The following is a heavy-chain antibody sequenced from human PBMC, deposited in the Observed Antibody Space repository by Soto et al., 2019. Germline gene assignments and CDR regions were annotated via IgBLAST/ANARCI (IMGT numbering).Heavy chain of an antibody. CDR2: IIPILGIA. V-gene: IGHV1-69*02. Sequence: GASVKVSCKASGGTFSSYSISWVRQAPGQGLEWMGRIIPILGIANYAQKFQGRVTITADKSTSTAYMELSSLRSEDTAVYYCARGAYCSGGSCYHRYYYYYMDVWGKGTTVTVSS. D-gene: IGHD2-15*01. J-gene: IGHJ6*03. CDR3: ARGAYCSGGSCYHRYYYYYMDV. CDR1: GGTFSSYS.